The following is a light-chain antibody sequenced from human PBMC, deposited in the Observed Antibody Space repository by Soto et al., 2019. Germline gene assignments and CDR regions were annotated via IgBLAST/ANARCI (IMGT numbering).Light chain of an antibody. Sequence: QSVLTQPPSASGTPGQRVTISCSGSSSNIGSNTVNWYQQLPGTAPKLLIYSNNQRPSGVPARFSASKSGTSASLAISGLQSEDEADYYCAAWDDSLNAWVFGGGTKLTVL. J-gene: IGLJ3*02. V-gene: IGLV1-44*01. CDR3: AAWDDSLNAWV. CDR1: SSNIGSNT. CDR2: SNN.